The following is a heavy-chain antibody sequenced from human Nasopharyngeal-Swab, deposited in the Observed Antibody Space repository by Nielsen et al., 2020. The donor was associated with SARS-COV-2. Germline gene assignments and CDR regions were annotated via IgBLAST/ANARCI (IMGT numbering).Heavy chain of an antibody. CDR1: GGSISSYY. D-gene: IGHD3-9*01. J-gene: IGHJ6*02. V-gene: IGHV4-59*01. CDR3: ARGVIGTYYDILTGYYKEDYYYYGMDV. Sequence: ESLKISCTVSGGSISSYYWSWIRQPPGKGLEWIGYIYYSGSTNYNPSLKSRVTISVDTSKNQFSLKLSSVTAADTAVYYCARGVIGTYYDILTGYYKEDYYYYGMDVWGQGTTVTVSS. CDR2: IYYSGST.